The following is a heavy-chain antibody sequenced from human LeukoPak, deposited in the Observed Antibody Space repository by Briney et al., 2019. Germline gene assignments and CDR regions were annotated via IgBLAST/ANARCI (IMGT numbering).Heavy chain of an antibody. CDR2: ISSSGSTI. CDR1: GFTFSSYE. Sequence: PGGSLRLSCAASGFTFSSYEMNWVRQAPGKGLEWVSYISSSGSTIYYADSVKGRFTISRDNAKNSLYLQMNSLRAEDTAVYYCARFPPPTYDIQPGFDYWGQGTLVTVSS. CDR3: ARFPPPTYDIQPGFDY. V-gene: IGHV3-48*03. J-gene: IGHJ4*02. D-gene: IGHD3-9*01.